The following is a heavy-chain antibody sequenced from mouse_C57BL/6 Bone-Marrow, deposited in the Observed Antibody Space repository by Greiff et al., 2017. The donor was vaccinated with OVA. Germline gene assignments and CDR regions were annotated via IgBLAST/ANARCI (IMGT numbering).Heavy chain of an antibody. D-gene: IGHD2-5*01. V-gene: IGHV1-15*01. CDR3: TRGYSNDYAMDY. CDR1: GYTFTDYE. Sequence: QVQLKQSGAELVRPGASVTLSCKASGYTFTDYEMHWVKQTPVHGLEWIGAIDPETGGTAYNQKFKGKAILTADKSSSTAYMELRSLTSEESAVYYCTRGYSNDYAMDYWGQGTSVTVSS. CDR2: IDPETGGT. J-gene: IGHJ4*01.